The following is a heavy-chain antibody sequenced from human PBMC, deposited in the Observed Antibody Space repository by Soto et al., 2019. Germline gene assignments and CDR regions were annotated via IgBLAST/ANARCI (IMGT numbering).Heavy chain of an antibody. D-gene: IGHD3-10*01. Sequence: LRLSCAASGFTFSSYAMSWVRQAPGKGLEWVSAISGSGGSTYYADSVKGRFTISRDNSKNTLYLQMNSLRAEDTAVYYCAKATYYYGSGSQFDYWGQGTLVTVSS. CDR3: AKATYYYGSGSQFDY. CDR2: ISGSGGST. V-gene: IGHV3-23*01. J-gene: IGHJ4*02. CDR1: GFTFSSYA.